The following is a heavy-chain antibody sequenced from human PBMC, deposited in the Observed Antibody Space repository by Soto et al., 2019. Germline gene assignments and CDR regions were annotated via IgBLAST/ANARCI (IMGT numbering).Heavy chain of an antibody. CDR1: GFTFSNYG. D-gene: IGHD6-6*01. CDR3: ARREQLAPYYFHYYGMDV. Sequence: EGSLRLSCASSGFTFSNYGMHWVRQAPGKGLEWVAVISYDGSNKYYADSVKGRFTISRDNSKNTVSLQMNSLRAEDTAVYYCARREQLAPYYFHYYGMDVWGQGTTVTVSS. J-gene: IGHJ6*02. CDR2: ISYDGSNK. V-gene: IGHV3-30*03.